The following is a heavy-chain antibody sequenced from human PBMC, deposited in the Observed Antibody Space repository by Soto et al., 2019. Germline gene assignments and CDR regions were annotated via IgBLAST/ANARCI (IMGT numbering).Heavy chain of an antibody. D-gene: IGHD2-8*01. CDR1: GFTFSRFA. V-gene: IGHV3-30-3*01. J-gene: IGHJ4*02. CDR3: AVQWGY. CDR2: ISYDGSNK. Sequence: QVQLVESGGGVVQPGRSLRLSCAASGFTFSRFAMHWVRQAPGKGLEWVAAISYDGSNKYYADSVKGRFTISRDNPKNTLYLQMNSLRAEDTAVYFCAVQWGYWGQGTLVTVSS.